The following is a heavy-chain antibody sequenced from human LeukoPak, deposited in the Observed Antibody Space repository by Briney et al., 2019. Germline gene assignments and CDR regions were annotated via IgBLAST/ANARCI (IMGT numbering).Heavy chain of an antibody. CDR3: AIAAGWEQAY. V-gene: IGHV3-7*01. CDR1: VLRFSDYW. CDR2: IDQAGSAK. J-gene: IGHJ4*02. Sequence: GWALRLSCGASVLRFSDYWVSWVRQAPKKGVEGVANIDQAGSAKHYVDPAKGRFTISRDNARNSIYLQMNSLRGEDTAVYYCAIAAGWEQAYWGQGPLVTVSS. D-gene: IGHD1-26*01.